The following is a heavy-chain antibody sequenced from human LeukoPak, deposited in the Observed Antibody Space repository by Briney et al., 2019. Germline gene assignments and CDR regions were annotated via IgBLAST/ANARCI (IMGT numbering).Heavy chain of an antibody. Sequence: SETLSLTCAVYGGSFSGYYWSWIRQPPGKGLEWIGYIYYSGSTNYNPSLKSRVTISVDTSKNQFSLKLSSVTAADTAVYYCARGYSNYPSYWGQGTLVTVSS. CDR3: ARGYSNYPSY. V-gene: IGHV4-59*01. CDR2: IYYSGST. CDR1: GGSFSGYY. D-gene: IGHD4-11*01. J-gene: IGHJ4*02.